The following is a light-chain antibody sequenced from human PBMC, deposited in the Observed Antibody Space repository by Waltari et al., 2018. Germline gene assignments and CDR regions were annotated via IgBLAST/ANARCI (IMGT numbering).Light chain of an antibody. V-gene: IGKV1-5*03. CDR1: QSISSW. Sequence: DIQMTQSPSTLSASVGDRVTITCRASQSISSWLAWYQQKPGKAPKLLTSKASTLESGVPARFSGSGSGTEMTLTISSLQPDDFAIYYCQQYSTQPMTFGQGTRLENK. CDR3: QQYSTQPMT. CDR2: KAS. J-gene: IGKJ5*01.